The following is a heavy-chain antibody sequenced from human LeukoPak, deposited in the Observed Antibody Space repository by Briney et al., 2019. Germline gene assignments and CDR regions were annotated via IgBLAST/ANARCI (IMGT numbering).Heavy chain of an antibody. V-gene: IGHV3-21*01. CDR2: ISSSSSYI. CDR1: GFTFSSYS. J-gene: IGHJ4*02. Sequence: PGGSLRLSCAASGFTFSSYSMNWVRQAPGKGLEWVSSISSSSSYIYYADSVKGRFTISRDNAKNSLYLQMNSLRAEDTAVYYCARVRGSITTLYYFDYWGQGTLVTVSS. CDR3: ARVRGSITTLYYFDY. D-gene: IGHD3-16*01.